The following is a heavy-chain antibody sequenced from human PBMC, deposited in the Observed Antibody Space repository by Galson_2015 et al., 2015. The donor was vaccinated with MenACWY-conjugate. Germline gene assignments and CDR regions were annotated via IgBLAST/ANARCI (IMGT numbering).Heavy chain of an antibody. Sequence: SVKVSCKASGYTFTTYYMHWMRQAPGQGLEWMGRIDPGSGGTDFAQKFRGRVTMTRDTSISTAYMEFSRLRSDDTAVYYCAREDMIRGSGYDFDFWGQGTLVTVS. D-gene: IGHD5-12*01. CDR2: IDPGSGGT. V-gene: IGHV1-2*06. CDR3: AREDMIRGSGYDFDF. CDR1: GYTFTTYY. J-gene: IGHJ4*02.